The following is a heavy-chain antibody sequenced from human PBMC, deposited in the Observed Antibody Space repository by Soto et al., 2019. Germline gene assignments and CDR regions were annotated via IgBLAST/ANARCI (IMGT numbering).Heavy chain of an antibody. CDR2: ISSSSSYT. CDR1: GFTFSDYY. V-gene: IGHV3-11*06. J-gene: IGHJ5*02. Sequence: PGGSLRLSCAASGFTFSDYYMSWIRQAPGKGLEWVSYISSSSSYTNYADSVKGRFTISRDNAKNSLYLQMNSLRDEDTAVYYCARESAALNWFDPWGQGTLVTVSS. D-gene: IGHD2-2*01. CDR3: ARESAALNWFDP.